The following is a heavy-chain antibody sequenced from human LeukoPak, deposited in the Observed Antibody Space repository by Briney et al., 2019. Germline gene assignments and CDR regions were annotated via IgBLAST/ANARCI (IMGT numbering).Heavy chain of an antibody. J-gene: IGHJ4*02. CDR2: INPNSGGT. CDR1: GYTFTGYY. V-gene: IGHV1-2*02. Sequence: ASVKVSCKASGYTFTGYYMHGVPQAPGQGVEWMGWINPNSGGTNYAQKFQGRVTMTRDTSISTAYMELSRLRSDDTAVYYCASPLWFGELSHYFDYWGQGTLVTVSS. D-gene: IGHD3-10*01. CDR3: ASPLWFGELSHYFDY.